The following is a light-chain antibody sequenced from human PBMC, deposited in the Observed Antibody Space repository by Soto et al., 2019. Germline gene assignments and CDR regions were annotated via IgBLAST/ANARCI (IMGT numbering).Light chain of an antibody. Sequence: DIQMTQSPSSLSAAVGDRVTITCRASQGVSAYLLWYQQRQGRAPKLLIYAASNLLSGVPSRFSGSGSVTNFTLTISSLQHEDFATYYCELSYRTPHSFGQGTKLETK. J-gene: IGKJ2*03. V-gene: IGKV1-39*01. CDR3: ELSYRTPHS. CDR2: AAS. CDR1: QGVSAY.